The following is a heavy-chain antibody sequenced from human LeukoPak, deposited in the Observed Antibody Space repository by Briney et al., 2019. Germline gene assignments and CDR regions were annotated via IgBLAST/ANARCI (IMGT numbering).Heavy chain of an antibody. CDR3: ARDTVEQWLVD. J-gene: IGHJ4*02. Sequence: ALVKVSCKASGYTFTSYAMNWVRQAPGQGLEWMGWINTNTGNPTYAQGFTGRYVFSLDTSVSTAYLQISSLKAEDTAVYYCARDTVEQWLVDWGQGTLVTVSS. CDR2: INTNTGNP. V-gene: IGHV7-4-1*02. D-gene: IGHD6-19*01. CDR1: GYTFTSYA.